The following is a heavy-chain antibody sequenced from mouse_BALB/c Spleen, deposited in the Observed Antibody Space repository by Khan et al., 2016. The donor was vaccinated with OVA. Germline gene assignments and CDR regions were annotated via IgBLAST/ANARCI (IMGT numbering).Heavy chain of an antibody. D-gene: IGHD1-1*01. CDR1: GFTFSTYG. Sequence: EVQLQESGGDLVKPGGSLKLSCAASGFTFSTYGMSWVRQTPAKRLEWVAAISSGGSYTYYPDSVKGRFTISRDNAKNTLYLQMSSLKSEDTAMYYCTRLAYYYNSEGFAYWGQGTLVTVSA. CDR2: ISSGGSYT. J-gene: IGHJ3*01. CDR3: TRLAYYYNSEGFAY. V-gene: IGHV5-6*01.